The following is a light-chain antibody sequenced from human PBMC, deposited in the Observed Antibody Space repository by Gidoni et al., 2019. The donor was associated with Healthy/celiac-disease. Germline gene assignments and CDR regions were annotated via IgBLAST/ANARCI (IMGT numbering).Light chain of an antibody. V-gene: IGKV3-20*01. Sequence: IVLTQSPGTLSLSPGERATLSCRASQRVSSSYLAWYQQKPGQAPRLLIYGASSRATGIPDRFSGSGSGTDFTLTISRLDPEDFAVYYCQQYGSSPWTFGQGTKVEIK. CDR3: QQYGSSPWT. CDR1: QRVSSSY. CDR2: GAS. J-gene: IGKJ1*01.